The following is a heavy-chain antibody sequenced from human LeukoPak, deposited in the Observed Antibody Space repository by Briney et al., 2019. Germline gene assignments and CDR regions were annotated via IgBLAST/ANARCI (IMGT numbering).Heavy chain of an antibody. V-gene: IGHV4-59*01. CDR2: IYYSGST. CDR1: GGSISSYY. D-gene: IGHD2-2*01. Sequence: SETLSLTCTVSGGSISSYYWSWIRQPPGKGLEWIGYIYYSGSTNYNPSLKSRVTISVDTSKNQFSLKLSSVTAADTAVYYCARSGYCSSTSCYFLLDYWGQGTLVTVSS. CDR3: ARSGYCSSTSCYFLLDY. J-gene: IGHJ4*02.